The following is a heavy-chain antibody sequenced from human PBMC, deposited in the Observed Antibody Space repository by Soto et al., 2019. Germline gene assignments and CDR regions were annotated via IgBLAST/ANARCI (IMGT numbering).Heavy chain of an antibody. Sequence: PGGSLRLSCAASGFTFSSYVMSLVRQAPGKGLEWVSSISSSGGSTYYADSVKGRFTISIQNSKNTLYVQLNSLRAEDSAVYYCAKTKYSRSLRLIDYWGQGT. CDR3: AKTKYSRSLRLIDY. CDR1: GFTFSSYV. V-gene: IGHV3-23*01. CDR2: ISSSGGST. J-gene: IGHJ4*02. D-gene: IGHD6-6*01.